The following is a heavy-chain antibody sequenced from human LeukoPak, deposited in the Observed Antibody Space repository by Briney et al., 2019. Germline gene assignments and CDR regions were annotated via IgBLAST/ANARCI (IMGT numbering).Heavy chain of an antibody. CDR3: ARDRIAAAGTDPFDY. Sequence: ASVKVSCKASGYTFSGYYMHWVRQAPGQGLEWMGWINPNTGGTNYAQKFQGRVTMTRDTSISTAYMELSSLRSEDMAVYYCARDRIAAAGTDPFDYWGQGTLVTVSS. V-gene: IGHV1-2*02. CDR2: INPNTGGT. J-gene: IGHJ4*02. CDR1: GYTFSGYY. D-gene: IGHD6-13*01.